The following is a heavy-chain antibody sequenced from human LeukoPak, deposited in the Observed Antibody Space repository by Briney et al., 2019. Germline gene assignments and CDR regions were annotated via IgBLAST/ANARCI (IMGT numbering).Heavy chain of an antibody. Sequence: GGSLRLSCAASGFTFSSYGMHWVRQAPGKGLEWVAVISYDGSNKYYADSVKGRFIISRDNSKNTLYLQMNSLRAEDTAVYYCAKLWAGYYFDYWGQGTLVTVSS. CDR1: GFTFSSYG. CDR2: ISYDGSNK. J-gene: IGHJ4*02. CDR3: AKLWAGYYFDY. V-gene: IGHV3-30*18. D-gene: IGHD1-26*01.